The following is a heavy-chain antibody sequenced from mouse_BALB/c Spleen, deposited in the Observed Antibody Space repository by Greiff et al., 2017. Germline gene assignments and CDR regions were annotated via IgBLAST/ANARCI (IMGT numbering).Heavy chain of an antibody. CDR2: IYPGDGDT. Sequence: QVQLQQSGAELARPGASVKLSCKASGYTFTSYWMQWVKQRPGQGLEWIGAIYPGDGDTRYTQKFKGKATLTADKSSSTAYMQLSSLASEDSAVYYCARPGPFDYWGQGTTLTVSS. CDR3: ARPGPFDY. J-gene: IGHJ2*01. V-gene: IGHV1-87*01. CDR1: GYTFTSYW.